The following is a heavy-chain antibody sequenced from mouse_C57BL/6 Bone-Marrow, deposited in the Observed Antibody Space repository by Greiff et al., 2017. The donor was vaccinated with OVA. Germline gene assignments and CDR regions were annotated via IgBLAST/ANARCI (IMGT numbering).Heavy chain of an antibody. CDR2: INPNNGGP. CDR1: GYTFTDYY. V-gene: IGHV1-26*01. CDR3: ARDYYGSSLNGDVEG. D-gene: IGHD1-1*01. J-gene: IGHJ1*03. Sequence: EVKLQQSGPGLVKPGASVKISCKASGYTFTDYYMNWVQQSHGKSLEWIGAINPNNGGPSSHQKFQGKAPLTVDKSSSKSYMELRSLTSEDSAVYYGARDYYGSSLNGDVEGWGTGTTVTVSA.